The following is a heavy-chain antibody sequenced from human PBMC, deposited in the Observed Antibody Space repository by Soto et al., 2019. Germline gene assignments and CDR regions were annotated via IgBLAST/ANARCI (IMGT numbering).Heavy chain of an antibody. CDR3: AREGVRGMDV. CDR2: IYYSGST. V-gene: IGHV4-59*01. CDR1: GGSISSYY. D-gene: IGHD3-16*01. Sequence: SETLSLTCTVSGGSISSYYWSWIRQPPGKGPEWIGYIYYSGSTNYNPSLKSRVTISVDTSKNQFSLKLSSVTAADTAVYYCAREGVRGMDVWGQGTTVTVSS. J-gene: IGHJ6*02.